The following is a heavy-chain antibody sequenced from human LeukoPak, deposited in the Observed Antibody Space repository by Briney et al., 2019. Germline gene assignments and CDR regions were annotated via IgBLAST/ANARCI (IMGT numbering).Heavy chain of an antibody. J-gene: IGHJ6*02. CDR2: IKSKTDGGTT. V-gene: IGHV3-15*01. CDR1: GFSLSNDW. CDR3: TTGEHCSGGSCYSRYDSYAGMEV. Sequence: AETLTLSCAVSGFSLSNDWMSWVRQAPGKGLEWVGGIKSKTDGGTTDYAAPVKGRFTISREDSKYTLYLQMNSLKTDDTAVYYCTTGEHCSGGSCYSRYDSYAGMEVWGQGTTVTAS. D-gene: IGHD2-15*01.